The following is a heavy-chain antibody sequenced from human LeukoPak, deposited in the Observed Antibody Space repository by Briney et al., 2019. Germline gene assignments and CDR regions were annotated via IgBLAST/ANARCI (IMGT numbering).Heavy chain of an antibody. Sequence: SETLSLTCTVSGGSISSGSYYWSWIRQPAGKGLECIGRIYTSGSTNYNPSLKSRVTISVDTSKNQFSLKLGSVTAADTAVYYCARGGYCSGGSCYSNAFDIWGQGTMVTVSS. CDR1: GGSISSGSYY. D-gene: IGHD2-15*01. CDR3: ARGGYCSGGSCYSNAFDI. V-gene: IGHV4-61*02. J-gene: IGHJ3*02. CDR2: IYTSGST.